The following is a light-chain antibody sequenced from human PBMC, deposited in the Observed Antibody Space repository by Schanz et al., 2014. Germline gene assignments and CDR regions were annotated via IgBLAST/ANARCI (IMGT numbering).Light chain of an antibody. CDR2: EVT. Sequence: QSALTQPRSVSGSPGQSVTISCTGTSSDVGGYNYVSWYQQHPGKAPKLMIYEVTKRPSGVPDRFSGSKSGNTASLTISGLQAEDEADYYCCSYAGNYTRVFGGGTKLTVL. CDR1: SSDVGGYNY. CDR3: CSYAGNYTRV. V-gene: IGLV2-11*01. J-gene: IGLJ2*01.